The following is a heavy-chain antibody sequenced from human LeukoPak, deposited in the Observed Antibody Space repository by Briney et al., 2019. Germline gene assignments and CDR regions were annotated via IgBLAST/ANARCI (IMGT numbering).Heavy chain of an antibody. CDR3: AKAEGFFGGYYDN. D-gene: IGHD4-23*01. CDR2: ISWNRGTL. Sequence: GGSLRLSCAASGFIFDDYGMHWVRQAPGKGLEWVSGISWNRGTLDYAESVKGRFIISRDNAKKSLYLHMNSLRAEDTALYYCAKAEGFFGGYYDNWGQGTLVTVSS. CDR1: GFIFDDYG. J-gene: IGHJ4*02. V-gene: IGHV3-9*01.